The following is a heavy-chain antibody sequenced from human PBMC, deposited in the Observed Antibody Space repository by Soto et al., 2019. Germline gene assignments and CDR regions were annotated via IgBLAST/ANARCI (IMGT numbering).Heavy chain of an antibody. CDR2: IYYSGST. CDR3: ARRGDRSGWYSWFDP. Sequence: QLQLQESGPGLVKPSETLSLTCTVSGGSISSSSYYWGWIRQPPGKGLEWIGSIYYSGSTYYNPSLKSRVTISVDTSKHQFSLKLSSVTAADTAVYYCARRGDRSGWYSWFDPWGQGTLVTVSS. V-gene: IGHV4-39*01. J-gene: IGHJ5*02. D-gene: IGHD6-19*01. CDR1: GGSISSSSYY.